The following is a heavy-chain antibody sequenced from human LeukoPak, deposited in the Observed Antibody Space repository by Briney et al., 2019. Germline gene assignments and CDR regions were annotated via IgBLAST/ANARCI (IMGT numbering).Heavy chain of an antibody. J-gene: IGHJ4*02. CDR3: AKVTMVRGAPDY. CDR2: VYYSGST. CDR1: GGSISSYY. Sequence: PSETLSLTCTVSGGSISSYYWSWFRQPPGKGLEWIGYVYYSGSTKYNPSLKSRDAISVDTSQNQFSLKLSSVTAADTALYFCAKVTMVRGAPDYWGQGTLVTVSS. D-gene: IGHD3-10*01. V-gene: IGHV4-59*01.